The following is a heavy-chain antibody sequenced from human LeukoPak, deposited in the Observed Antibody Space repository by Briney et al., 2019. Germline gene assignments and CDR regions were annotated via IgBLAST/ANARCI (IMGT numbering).Heavy chain of an antibody. CDR3: AKYISGWWYFDN. J-gene: IGHJ4*02. V-gene: IGHV4-59*01. D-gene: IGHD6-19*01. Sequence: KPSAPLSLTCAVAGGSISSYYWSWIRQPPGKGLEWIGYIYYSGSTDYNPSLKSRVTFSIDTSKNQFSLKLSSVTAADTAVYYCAKYISGWWYFDNWGQGTLVTVSS. CDR1: GGSISSYY. CDR2: IYYSGST.